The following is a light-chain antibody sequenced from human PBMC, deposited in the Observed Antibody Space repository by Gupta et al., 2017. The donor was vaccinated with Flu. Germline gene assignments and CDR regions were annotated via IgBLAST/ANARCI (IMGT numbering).Light chain of an antibody. V-gene: IGKV1-8*01. CDR2: AAS. J-gene: IGKJ3*01. CDR3: QQYYTYPLT. CDR1: QDISNY. Sequence: AIRITQSPSSLSASTGDRVTITCRASQDISNYLAWYQQKPGKAPKLLIYAASTLQSDVPSRFSGSGSGTDFTLTISCLQSEDFATYSCQQYYTYPLTFGPGTKVDVK.